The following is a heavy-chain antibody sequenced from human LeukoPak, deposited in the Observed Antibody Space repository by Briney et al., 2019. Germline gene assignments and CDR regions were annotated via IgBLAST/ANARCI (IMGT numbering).Heavy chain of an antibody. D-gene: IGHD3-10*01. CDR2: INPGGGST. J-gene: IGHJ4*02. CDR1: GYTFTSYY. Sequence: ASVKVSCKASGYTFTSYYMHWVRQAPGQGLEWMGIINPGGGSTSYAQKFQGRVTMTRDTSTSTVYMELSGLRSEDTAVYYCARDGHYYGSGSYYNPMYYWGQGTLVTVSS. CDR3: ARDGHYYGSGSYYNPMYY. V-gene: IGHV1-46*01.